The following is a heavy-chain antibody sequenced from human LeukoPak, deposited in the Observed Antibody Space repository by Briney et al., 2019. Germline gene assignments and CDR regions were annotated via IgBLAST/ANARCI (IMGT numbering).Heavy chain of an antibody. V-gene: IGHV1-24*01. CDR1: GYTLTELS. Sequence: ASVKVSCKVSGYTLTELSMHWVRQAPGKGLEWMGGFDPEDGETIYAQKFQGRVTMTEDTSTDTAYMELSRLRSDDTAVYYCARGSEAAAVTWGPYYYYYGMDVWGQGTTVTVSS. CDR2: FDPEDGET. J-gene: IGHJ6*02. D-gene: IGHD6-13*01. CDR3: ARGSEAAAVTWGPYYYYYGMDV.